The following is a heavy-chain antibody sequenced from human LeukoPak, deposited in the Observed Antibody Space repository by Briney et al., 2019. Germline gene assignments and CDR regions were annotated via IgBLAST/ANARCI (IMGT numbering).Heavy chain of an antibody. V-gene: IGHV4-38-2*01. Sequence: SETLSLTCAVSGYSISRAFHWGWVRQSPGKGLECLGNIFHTGTTYYSPSLKSRLTISLDTSKNQFSLKLDSVTAADTAVYYCARAGPFCSGGSCYFDSWGQGTLVTVSS. J-gene: IGHJ4*02. CDR3: ARAGPFCSGGSCYFDS. CDR1: GYSISRAFH. CDR2: IFHTGTT. D-gene: IGHD2-15*01.